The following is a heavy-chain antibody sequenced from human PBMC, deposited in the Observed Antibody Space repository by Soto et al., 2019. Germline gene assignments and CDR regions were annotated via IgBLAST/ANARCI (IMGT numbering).Heavy chain of an antibody. J-gene: IGHJ6*02. CDR3: AREQMTTVTINDYYGMDV. CDR2: INPDSGGT. D-gene: IGHD4-17*01. CDR1: GYSFADYY. Sequence: QVQLVQSGAEVKKPGASVKVSCKASGYSFADYYMHWVRQAPGQGLEWMGWINPDSGGTNYAQKFQGRVTMTRYSSITTAYMELTGLRSVDTAVYYCAREQMTTVTINDYYGMDVWGQGTTVTVSS. V-gene: IGHV1-2*02.